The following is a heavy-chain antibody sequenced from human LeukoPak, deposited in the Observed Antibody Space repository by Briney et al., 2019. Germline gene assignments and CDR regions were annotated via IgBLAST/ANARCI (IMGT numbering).Heavy chain of an antibody. J-gene: IGHJ4*02. CDR3: AREPTTVTTLSHFDY. CDR2: ITSSSSFI. D-gene: IGHD4-17*01. Sequence: GGSLRLSCSASGFTFSDYKMNWVRQAPGKGLEWVSSITSSSSFIYYADSMKGRFTVSRDNAKKLLYLQMDSLRAEDTAVYFCAREPTTVTTLSHFDYWGKGTLVTVSS. V-gene: IGHV3-21*01. CDR1: GFTFSDYK.